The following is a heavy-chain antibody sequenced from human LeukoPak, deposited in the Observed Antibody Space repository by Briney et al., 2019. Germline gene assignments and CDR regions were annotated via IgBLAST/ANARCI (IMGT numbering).Heavy chain of an antibody. D-gene: IGHD3-10*01. CDR3: VRVSYYYGSGSYRPTAVYYFDY. CDR1: GFTFSSYW. Sequence: HPGGSLRLSCAASGFTFSSYWMHWVRQAPGKGLVWVSRINSDGSSTSYADSVKGRFTISRDNAKNTLYLQMNSLRAEDTAVYYCVRVSYYYGSGSYRPTAVYYFDYWGQGTLVTVSS. V-gene: IGHV3-74*01. CDR2: INSDGSST. J-gene: IGHJ4*02.